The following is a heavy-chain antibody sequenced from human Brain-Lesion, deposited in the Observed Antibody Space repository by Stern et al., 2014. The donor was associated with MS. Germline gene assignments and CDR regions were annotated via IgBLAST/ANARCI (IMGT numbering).Heavy chain of an antibody. CDR1: GMTVSFSW. Sequence: VQLVEYGGGLVQPGGSLRLSCAASGMTVSFSWMSWVRQAPGKGLEWVANIKEDGTEKFYVDSVKGRFTISRDNSKNTLYLQMNNLRVEDTAVYYCARDTWYGGCFDPWGQGTLVTVSS. D-gene: IGHD6-13*01. J-gene: IGHJ5*02. CDR3: ARDTWYGGCFDP. V-gene: IGHV3-7*01. CDR2: IKEDGTEK.